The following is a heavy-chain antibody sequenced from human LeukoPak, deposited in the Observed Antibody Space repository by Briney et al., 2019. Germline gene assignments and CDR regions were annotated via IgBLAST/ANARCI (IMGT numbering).Heavy chain of an antibody. CDR1: GFTYSSCG. CDR2: IWYDGSNK. Sequence: GRSLRPAWAAAGFTYSSCGMQWVGQAPGKGLELLAVIWYDGSNKYYADSVKGRFTISRDNSKNTLYLQMNSLRDEDAAVYHCTRVQAGRSGLMDVWGRGTTVTVSS. V-gene: IGHV3-33*01. J-gene: IGHJ6*02. D-gene: IGHD2-8*02. CDR3: TRVQAGRSGLMDV.